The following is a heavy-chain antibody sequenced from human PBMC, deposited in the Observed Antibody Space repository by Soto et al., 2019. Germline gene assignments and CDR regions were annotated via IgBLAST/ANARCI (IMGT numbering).Heavy chain of an antibody. CDR2: IWYDGSNK. Sequence: GWSLRLSCAASGFTFSSYGMHWVRQAPGKGLEWVAFIWYDGSNKYYADSVKGRFTISRDNSTNTLYLQMSALRAEDTAVYYCERAAVEEPFFDYWGEVTLVSVCS. D-gene: IGHD2-2*01. V-gene: IGHV3-33*01. CDR1: GFTFSSYG. J-gene: IGHJ4*02. CDR3: ERAAVEEPFFDY.